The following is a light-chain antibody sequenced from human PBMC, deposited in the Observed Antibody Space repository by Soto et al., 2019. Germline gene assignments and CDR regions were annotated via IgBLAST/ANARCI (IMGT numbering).Light chain of an antibody. V-gene: IGLV1-51*01. CDR2: DDN. CDR1: SSNIGGNS. J-gene: IGLJ1*01. Sequence: QAVRTQPPSVAAAPGQKVTISCSGSSSNIGGNSVSLYQQLPGTAPKLLIYDDNKRPSGIPDLFSGSKSGTSATLGITGFQTGDEADYYCGSWDSSLSAYVFGTGTKVTVL. CDR3: GSWDSSLSAYV.